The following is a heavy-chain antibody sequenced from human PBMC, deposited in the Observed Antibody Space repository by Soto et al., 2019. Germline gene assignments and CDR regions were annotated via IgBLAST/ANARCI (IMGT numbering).Heavy chain of an antibody. J-gene: IGHJ4*02. CDR1: GFTFSSYA. Sequence: EVQLLESGGGLVQPGGSLRLSCAASGFTFSSYAMSWVRQAPGKGLEWVSAISGSGGSTYYADSVKGRFTISRDNSKSTLYLQMNSLRAEDTAVYYCAKDLECTNGVCYRGHDYWGQGTLVTVSS. CDR3: AKDLECTNGVCYRGHDY. CDR2: ISGSGGST. V-gene: IGHV3-23*01. D-gene: IGHD2-8*01.